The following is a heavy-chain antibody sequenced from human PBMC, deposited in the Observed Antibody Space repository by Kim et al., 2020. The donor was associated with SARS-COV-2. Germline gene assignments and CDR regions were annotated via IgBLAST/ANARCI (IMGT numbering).Heavy chain of an antibody. CDR3: ARGGAGSGWYGLYYFDY. CDR1: GFTFSSYS. V-gene: IGHV3-21*01. J-gene: IGHJ4*02. CDR2: ISSSSSYI. Sequence: GGSLRLSCAASGFTFSSYSMNWVRQAPGKGLEWVSSISSSSSYIYYADSVKGRFTISRDNAKNSLYLQMNSLRAEDTAVYYCARGGAGSGWYGLYYFDYWGQGTLVTVSS. D-gene: IGHD6-19*01.